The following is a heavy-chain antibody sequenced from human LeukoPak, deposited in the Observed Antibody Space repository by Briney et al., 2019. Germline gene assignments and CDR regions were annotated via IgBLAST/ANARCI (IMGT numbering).Heavy chain of an antibody. CDR2: IRYDGNDK. CDR1: GFTFSSYG. J-gene: IGHJ4*02. CDR3: AREDGSSYYFDY. Sequence: PGGSLRLSCAASGFTFSSYGMHWVRPAPGEGLEWVALIRYDGNDKYYAESVKGRSTISRDNSKNTMYLEMNSLRAEDTAVYYCAREDGSSYYFDYWGQGTLVTVAS. V-gene: IGHV3-30*02. D-gene: IGHD2-15*01.